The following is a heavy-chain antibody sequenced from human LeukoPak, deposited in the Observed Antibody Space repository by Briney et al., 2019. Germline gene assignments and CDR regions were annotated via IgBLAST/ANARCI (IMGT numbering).Heavy chain of an antibody. J-gene: IGHJ4*02. Sequence: GGSLRLSCAASGFTFSGSTMHWVRQASGKGLEWVGRIRSKANNYATEYAESVKGRFTISRDDSKNTLYLQMNSLRAEDTAVYYCARGAVTMVRGVIMSVFYDYWGQGTLVTVSS. D-gene: IGHD3-10*01. CDR2: IRSKANNYAT. V-gene: IGHV3-73*01. CDR1: GFTFSGST. CDR3: ARGAVTMVRGVIMSVFYDY.